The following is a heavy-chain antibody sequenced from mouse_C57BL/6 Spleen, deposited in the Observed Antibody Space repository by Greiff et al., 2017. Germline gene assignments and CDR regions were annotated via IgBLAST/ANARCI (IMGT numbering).Heavy chain of an antibody. Sequence: VKLMESGGDLVKPGGSLKLSCAASGFTFSSYCMSWVRQTPDKRLEWVATISSAGSYTYYPDSVKGRFTISIDTATNTLYLQMRRLKSEDTAMYYGAKREVWSGYFDYWGQGTTLTVSS. D-gene: IGHD2-10*02. CDR3: AKREVWSGYFDY. V-gene: IGHV5-6*02. J-gene: IGHJ2*01. CDR1: GFTFSSYC. CDR2: ISSAGSYT.